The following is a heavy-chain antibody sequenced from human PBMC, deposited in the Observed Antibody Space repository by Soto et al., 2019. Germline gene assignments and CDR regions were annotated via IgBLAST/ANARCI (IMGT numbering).Heavy chain of an antibody. V-gene: IGHV1-18*01. CDR3: ARDMTEELKKQQLVQYDY. D-gene: IGHD6-13*01. Sequence: GASVKVSCKASGYTFTSYGISWVRQAPGQGLEWMGWISAYNGNTNYAQKLQGRVTMTTDTSTSTAYMELRSLRSDDTAVYYCARDMTEELKKQQLVQYDYWGQGTLVTVSS. J-gene: IGHJ4*02. CDR1: GYTFTSYG. CDR2: ISAYNGNT.